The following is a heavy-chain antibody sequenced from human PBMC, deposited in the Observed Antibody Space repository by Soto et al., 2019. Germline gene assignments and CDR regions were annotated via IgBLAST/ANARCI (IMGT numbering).Heavy chain of an antibody. J-gene: IGHJ4*02. V-gene: IGHV3-23*04. CDR3: AKNRPSSWDDGLFADY. D-gene: IGHD6-6*01. CDR1: GFPFSRSG. CDR2: LSGSGGST. Sequence: EVQLVESGGGFFQLGGSLGPPWQASGFPFSRSGMSWFGRAQGRGREWVPGLSGSGGSTFYADSVKGRFIISRDNSKNTLFLQMNSLRAEDTAVYYCAKNRPSSWDDGLFADYWGQGTLVTVSS.